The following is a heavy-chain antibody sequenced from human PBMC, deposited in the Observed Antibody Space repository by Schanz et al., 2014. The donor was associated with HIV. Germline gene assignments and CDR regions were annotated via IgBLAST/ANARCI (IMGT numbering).Heavy chain of an antibody. V-gene: IGHV1-69*01. J-gene: IGHJ6*02. Sequence: QVQLVQSGAEVKKPGSSVKVSCKASGGIFSYHAINWVRQAPGQGLEWMGGIIPIFGTANYAQKFQGRVTIIADESTSTAYMELSSLRSADTAVYFCARAAFSSEYYYGMDVWDQGTTVTVSS. CDR3: ARAAFSSEYYYGMDV. CDR2: IIPIFGTA. D-gene: IGHD3-3*02. CDR1: GGIFSYHA.